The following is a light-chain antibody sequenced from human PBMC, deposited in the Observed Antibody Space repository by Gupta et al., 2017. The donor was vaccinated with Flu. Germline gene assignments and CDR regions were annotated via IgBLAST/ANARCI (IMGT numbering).Light chain of an antibody. CDR2: EVS. V-gene: IGLV2-14*01. CDR3: SSYTNISPHYP. J-gene: IGLJ1*01. CDR1: SSDVGHYNY. Sequence: QSALTQPASVSGSPGQSITISCTGTSSDVGHYNYVSWYQQHPGKAPRLMVYEVSNRPSGVSNRFSGSKSGNTASLTISGLQPEDEADYYCSSYTNISPHYPFGPGTKVTVL.